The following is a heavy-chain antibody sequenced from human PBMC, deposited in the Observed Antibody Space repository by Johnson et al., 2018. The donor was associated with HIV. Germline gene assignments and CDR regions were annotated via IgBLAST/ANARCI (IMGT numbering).Heavy chain of an antibody. CDR2: IGTAGDT. J-gene: IGHJ3*02. CDR1: GFTFSSYD. Sequence: VQLVESGGGVVRPGGSLRLSCAASGFTFSSYDMHWVRQATGKGLEWVSAIGTAGDTYYPGSVKGRFTISRDNSKNTLYLQMNSLRAEDTAVYYCAREGRLGSYLGGVAFDIWGQGTMVTVSS. V-gene: IGHV3-13*01. CDR3: AREGRLGSYLGGVAFDI. D-gene: IGHD1-26*01.